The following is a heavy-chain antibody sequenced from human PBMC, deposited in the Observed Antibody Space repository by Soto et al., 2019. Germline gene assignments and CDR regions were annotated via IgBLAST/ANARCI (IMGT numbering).Heavy chain of an antibody. D-gene: IGHD3-3*01. CDR1: GFTFSSYA. CDR2: ISYDGSNK. Sequence: QVQLVESGGGVVQPGRSLRLSCAASGFTFSSYAMHWVRQAPGKGLEWVAVISYDGSNKYYADSVKGRFTISRDNSKTTLYLQMNSLRAEDTAVYYCARDAQGVVNNYFDYWGQGTLVTVSS. CDR3: ARDAQGVVNNYFDY. V-gene: IGHV3-30-3*01. J-gene: IGHJ4*02.